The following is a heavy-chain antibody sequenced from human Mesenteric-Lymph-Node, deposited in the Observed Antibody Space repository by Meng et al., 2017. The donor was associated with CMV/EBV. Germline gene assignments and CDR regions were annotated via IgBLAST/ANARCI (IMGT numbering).Heavy chain of an antibody. Sequence: GESLKISCAASGFTFSSYWMHWVRQAPGKGLVWVSRINSDGSSTSYADSVKGRFTISRDNAKNTLYLQMNSLRAEDTAVYYCASQSIAYYYYYGMDGWGQGTTVTVSS. V-gene: IGHV3-74*01. CDR3: ASQSIAYYYYYGMDG. J-gene: IGHJ6*02. CDR2: INSDGSST. CDR1: GFTFSSYW.